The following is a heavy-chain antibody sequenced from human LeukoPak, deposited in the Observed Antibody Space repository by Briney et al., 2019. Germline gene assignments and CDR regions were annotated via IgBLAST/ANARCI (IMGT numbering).Heavy chain of an antibody. CDR2: ISGSSIYK. V-gene: IGHV3-21*01. Sequence: GGSLRLSCAASGFTFSRYSMNWVRQAPGKGLEWVSSISGSSIYKYYADSVKGRFTISRDNAKNSLYLQMNSLRAEDTAVYYCARDRRFYGGKALDYWGQGTLVTVSS. D-gene: IGHD4-23*01. CDR1: GFTFSRYS. CDR3: ARDRRFYGGKALDY. J-gene: IGHJ4*02.